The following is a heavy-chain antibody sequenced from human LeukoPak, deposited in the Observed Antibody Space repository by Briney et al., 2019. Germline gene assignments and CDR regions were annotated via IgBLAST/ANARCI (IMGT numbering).Heavy chain of an antibody. CDR1: GYTFTSYA. D-gene: IGHD3-22*01. J-gene: IGHJ4*02. Sequence: ASVKVSCKASGYTFTSYAMHWVRPAPGQRLEWMGWINAGNGNTKYSQKFQGRVTITRDTSASTAYMELSSLRSEDTAVYYCARVPMYYYDSSGPPDYWGQGTLVTVSS. CDR3: ARVPMYYYDSSGPPDY. CDR2: INAGNGNT. V-gene: IGHV1-3*01.